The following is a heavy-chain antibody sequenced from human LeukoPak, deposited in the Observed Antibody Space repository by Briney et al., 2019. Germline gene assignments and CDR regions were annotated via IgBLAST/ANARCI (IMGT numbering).Heavy chain of an antibody. J-gene: IGHJ4*02. CDR3: ARPKGRRVAAAGPFDY. CDR1: GYTLTELS. D-gene: IGHD6-13*01. V-gene: IGHV1-24*01. CDR2: FDPEDGET. Sequence: ASVKVSCKVSGYTLTELSMHWVRQAPGKGLEWMGGFDPEDGETIYAQKFQGRVTMTEDTSTDTAYMELSSLRSEDTAVYYCARPKGRRVAAAGPFDYWGQGTLVTVSS.